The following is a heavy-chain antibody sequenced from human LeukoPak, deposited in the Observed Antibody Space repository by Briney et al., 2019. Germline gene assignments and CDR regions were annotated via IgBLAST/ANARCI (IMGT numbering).Heavy chain of an antibody. CDR3: ARMVIREDCSGGNCYEHAYDV. J-gene: IGHJ3*01. D-gene: IGHD2-15*01. CDR1: GGSISTYY. Sequence: MTSETLSLTCSVSGGSISTYYWSWIRQPPGKGLEWIGYIYYSGSSNYNPSLKSRVTISVDTSKNQFSLKLNSVTAADTAVYYCARMVIREDCSGGNCYEHAYDVWGQGTVVTVSS. CDR2: IYYSGSS. V-gene: IGHV4-59*08.